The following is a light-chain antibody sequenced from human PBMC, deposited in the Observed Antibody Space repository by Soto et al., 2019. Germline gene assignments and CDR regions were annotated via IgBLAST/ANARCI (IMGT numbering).Light chain of an antibody. CDR1: QTVFYSANNRNY. CDR2: RAS. CDR3: QQYYGTPYT. J-gene: IGKJ2*01. Sequence: DIVMTQSPDSLAVSLGERATIHCKSSQTVFYSANNRNYLAWYQQKPGQPPKLLLYRASIRESGVPDRFSGSGSETDFTLTIGSLQAEDVAVYYCQQYYGTPYTFGQGTKLEI. V-gene: IGKV4-1*01.